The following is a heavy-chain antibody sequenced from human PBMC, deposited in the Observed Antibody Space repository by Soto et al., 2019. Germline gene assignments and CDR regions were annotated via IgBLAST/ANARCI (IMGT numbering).Heavy chain of an antibody. CDR3: ARDLSVLLWFGELDY. Sequence: QVQLVQSGAEVKKPGASVKVSCKASGYTFTSYGISWVRQAPGQGLEWMGWISAYNGNTDYAQKLQGRVTMTTDTSTSTAYMELRSQRSDDTAVYYCARDLSVLLWFGELDYWGQGTLVTVSS. J-gene: IGHJ4*02. D-gene: IGHD3-10*01. V-gene: IGHV1-18*01. CDR1: GYTFTSYG. CDR2: ISAYNGNT.